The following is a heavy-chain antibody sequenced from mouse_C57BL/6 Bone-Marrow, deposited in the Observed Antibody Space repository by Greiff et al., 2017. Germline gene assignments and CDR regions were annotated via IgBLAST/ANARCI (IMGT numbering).Heavy chain of an antibody. V-gene: IGHV5-15*01. CDR1: GFTFSDYG. CDR3: ARGAGSSPFAY. J-gene: IGHJ3*01. D-gene: IGHD1-1*01. Sequence: EVHLVESGGGLVQPGGSLKLSCAASGFTFSDYGMAWVRQAPRKGPAWVAFISNLAYSIYYADTVTGRFTISRENAKNTLYLEMSSLRSEDTAMYYCARGAGSSPFAYWGQGTLVTVSA. CDR2: ISNLAYSI.